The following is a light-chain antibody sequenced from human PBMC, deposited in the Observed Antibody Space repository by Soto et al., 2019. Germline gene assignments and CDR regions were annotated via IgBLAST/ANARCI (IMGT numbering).Light chain of an antibody. V-gene: IGLV2-14*03. CDR2: DVV. J-gene: IGLJ1*01. CDR1: SSDVGGFNS. Sequence: QSVLTQPASVSGSPGQSITISCTGTSSDVGGFNSVSWYQLRPGTAPKLILYDVVDRPSGVSYRFSGSKSGNTASLTISGLLAADEVDFFCSSYTSTMTNVFGSGTKVTVL. CDR3: SSYTSTMTNV.